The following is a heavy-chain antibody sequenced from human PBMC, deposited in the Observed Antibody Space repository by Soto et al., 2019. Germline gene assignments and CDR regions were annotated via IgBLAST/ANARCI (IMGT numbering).Heavy chain of an antibody. J-gene: IGHJ6*02. Sequence: QVQLVESGGGVVQPGRSLRLSCAASGFTFSSYGMHWVRQAPGKGLEWVAVISYDGSNKYYADSVKGRFTISRDNSKNPLYLQMDRLRAEDTAVYYCAKEMYSSSPYHYHRIDVWGQGTTVTVSS. D-gene: IGHD6-6*01. CDR2: ISYDGSNK. V-gene: IGHV3-30*18. CDR1: GFTFSSYG. CDR3: AKEMYSSSPYHYHRIDV.